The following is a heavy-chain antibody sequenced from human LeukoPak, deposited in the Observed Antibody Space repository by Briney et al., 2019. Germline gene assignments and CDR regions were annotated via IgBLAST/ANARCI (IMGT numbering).Heavy chain of an antibody. CDR2: ISAYNGNT. J-gene: IGHJ3*02. CDR3: ATFHNPGSPPVYDAFDI. D-gene: IGHD1-14*01. V-gene: IGHV1-18*01. CDR1: GYTFTSYG. Sequence: ASVKXSXXASGYTFTSYGISWVRQAPGQGLEWMGWISAYNGNTNYAQKLQGRVNMNTDTYTSTDYMEVRRLRSDDTAVYYCATFHNPGSPPVYDAFDIWGQGTMVTVSS.